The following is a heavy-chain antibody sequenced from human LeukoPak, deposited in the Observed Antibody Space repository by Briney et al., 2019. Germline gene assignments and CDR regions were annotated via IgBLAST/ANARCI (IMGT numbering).Heavy chain of an antibody. J-gene: IGHJ5*02. Sequence: GGSLRLSCAASGLTFSEQYMDWVRQAPGKGLEWVGRIRNKANSYTTEYAASVKGRFTISRDDSKTSMYLQMNSLKTDDTAVYYCARTIEEMVYPPNWFDPWGQGTLVTVSS. D-gene: IGHD2-8*01. CDR3: ARTIEEMVYPPNWFDP. V-gene: IGHV3-72*01. CDR2: IRNKANSYTT. CDR1: GLTFSEQY.